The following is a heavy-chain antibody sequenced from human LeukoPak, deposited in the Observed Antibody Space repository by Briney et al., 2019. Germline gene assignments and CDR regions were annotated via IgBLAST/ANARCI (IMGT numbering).Heavy chain of an antibody. CDR2: INHSGST. J-gene: IGHJ6*03. CDR1: GGSFSGYY. V-gene: IGHV4-34*01. D-gene: IGHD5-18*01. Sequence: SETLSLTCAVYGGSFSGYYWSWIRQPPGKGLEWIGEINHSGSTNYNPSLKSRVTISVDTSKNQFSLKPSSVTAADTAAYYCARGKYTAMVYYYYYYMDVWGKGTTVTVSS. CDR3: ARGKYTAMVYYYYYYMDV.